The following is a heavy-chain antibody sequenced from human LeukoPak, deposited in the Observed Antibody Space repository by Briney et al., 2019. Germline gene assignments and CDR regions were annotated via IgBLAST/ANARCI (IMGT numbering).Heavy chain of an antibody. CDR3: ARGGYCSSTSCYKAYYYYYYMDV. D-gene: IGHD2-2*02. V-gene: IGHV4-34*01. J-gene: IGHJ6*03. CDR2: INHSGST. Sequence: SETLSLTCAVYGGSFSGYYWSWIRQPPGKGLEWIGEINHSGSTNYNPSLKRRVTISVDTSKNQFSLKLSSVTAADTAVYYCARGGYCSSTSCYKAYYYYYYMDVWGKGTTVTVSS. CDR1: GGSFSGYY.